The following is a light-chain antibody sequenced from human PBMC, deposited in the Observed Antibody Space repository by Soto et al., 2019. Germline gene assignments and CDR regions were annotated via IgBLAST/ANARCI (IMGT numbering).Light chain of an antibody. CDR3: QKLNSEPVH. J-gene: IGKJ2*01. CDR2: AAS. V-gene: IGKV1-9*01. Sequence: DIQLTQSPSFLSASVGDRVTITCRASQGISNYLAWYQQKPGKAPKLLIYAASTLQSGVPSRFSGSGSGTEFTRTISGLQPEDVATDYCQKLNSEPVHFGQGTKLEIK. CDR1: QGISNY.